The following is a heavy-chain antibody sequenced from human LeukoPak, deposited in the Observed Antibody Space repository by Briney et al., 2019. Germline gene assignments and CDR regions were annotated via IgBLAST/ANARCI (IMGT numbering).Heavy chain of an antibody. CDR1: GGSISSGGYY. D-gene: IGHD3-22*01. CDR2: IYYSGST. CDR3: ARDVYDSSGYYHDSPYYFDY. J-gene: IGHJ4*02. V-gene: IGHV4-31*03. Sequence: KPSETLSLTCTVSGGSISSGGYYWSWIRQHPGKGLEWIGYIYYSGSTYYNPSLKSRVTISVDTSKNQFSLKLSSVTAADTAVYYCARDVYDSSGYYHDSPYYFDYWGQGTLVTVSS.